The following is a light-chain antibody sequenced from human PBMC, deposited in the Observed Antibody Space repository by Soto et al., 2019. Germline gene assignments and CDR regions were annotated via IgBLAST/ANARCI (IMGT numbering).Light chain of an antibody. CDR1: QSVRSR. CDR3: QHYNNWWA. V-gene: IGKV3-15*01. Sequence: EIVMTQSPATLSVSPGERATLSCRASQSVRSRLAWYQLKPGQAPRLLIYDASTRATGIPARFSGSGSGTEFTLTISSLQSEDFAVYYCQHYNNWWAFGQGTKVDIK. CDR2: DAS. J-gene: IGKJ1*01.